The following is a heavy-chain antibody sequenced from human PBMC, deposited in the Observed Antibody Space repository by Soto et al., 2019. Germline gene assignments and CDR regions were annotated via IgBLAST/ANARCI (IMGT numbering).Heavy chain of an antibody. CDR2: INPKSGGT. D-gene: IGHD1-26*01. CDR3: AKSYSSRYLYYFDY. J-gene: IGHJ4*01. CDR1: GDNFTGYF. Sequence: ASVKVSCKASGDNFTGYFMHWVRQAPGQGLEWIGWINPKSGGTNYAQKFQGWVTMTRDTSISTAYMEVSRLRSDDTAVYYCAKSYSSRYLYYFDYWGQGTLVTVSS. V-gene: IGHV1-2*04.